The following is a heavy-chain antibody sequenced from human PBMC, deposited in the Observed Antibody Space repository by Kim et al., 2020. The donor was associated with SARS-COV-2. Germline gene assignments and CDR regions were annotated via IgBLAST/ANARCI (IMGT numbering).Heavy chain of an antibody. CDR3: ARMGMGWLRLLAGSRGLYFDY. V-gene: IGHV4-34*01. Sequence: SETLSLTCAVYGGSFSGYYWSWIRQPPGKGLEWIGEINHSGSTNYNPSLKSRVTISVDTSKNQFSLKLSSVTAADTAVYYCARMGMGWLRLLAGSRGLYFDYWGQGTLVTVSS. CDR2: INHSGST. D-gene: IGHD5-12*01. CDR1: GGSFSGYY. J-gene: IGHJ4*02.